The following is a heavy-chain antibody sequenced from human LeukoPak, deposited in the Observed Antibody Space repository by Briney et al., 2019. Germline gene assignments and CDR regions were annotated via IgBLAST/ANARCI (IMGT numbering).Heavy chain of an antibody. Sequence: PGGSLRLSCAASGFTFSSYAMSWVRQAPGKGLEWVANIKQDGSEKYYVDSVKGRFTISRDNAKNSLYLQMNSLRAEDTAVYYCARARIAAAESYWGQGTLVTVSS. V-gene: IGHV3-7*01. D-gene: IGHD6-13*01. CDR3: ARARIAAAESY. CDR2: IKQDGSEK. CDR1: GFTFSSYA. J-gene: IGHJ4*02.